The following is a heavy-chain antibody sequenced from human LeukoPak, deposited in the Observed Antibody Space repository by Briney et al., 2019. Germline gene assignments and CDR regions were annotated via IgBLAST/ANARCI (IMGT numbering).Heavy chain of an antibody. Sequence: GASVKVSCKASGGTFSSYAISWVRQAPGQGLEWMGRINPNSGGTNYAQKFQGRVTMTRDTSISTAYMELSRLRSDDTAVYYCARLEMATIANYWGQGTLVTVSS. D-gene: IGHD5-24*01. CDR1: GGTFSSYA. CDR3: ARLEMATIANY. V-gene: IGHV1-2*06. J-gene: IGHJ4*02. CDR2: INPNSGGT.